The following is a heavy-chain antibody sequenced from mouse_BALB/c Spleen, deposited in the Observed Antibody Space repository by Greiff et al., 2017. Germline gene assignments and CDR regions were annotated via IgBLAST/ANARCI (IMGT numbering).Heavy chain of an antibody. Sequence: EVKLMESGGGLVQPGGSRKLSCAASGFTFSSFGMHWVRQAPEKGLEWVAYISSGSSTIYYADTVKGRFTISRDNPKNTLFLQMTSLRSEDTAMYYCARSTATSWFAYWGQGTLVTVSA. J-gene: IGHJ3*01. CDR2: ISSGSSTI. CDR3: ARSTATSWFAY. D-gene: IGHD1-2*01. V-gene: IGHV5-17*02. CDR1: GFTFSSFG.